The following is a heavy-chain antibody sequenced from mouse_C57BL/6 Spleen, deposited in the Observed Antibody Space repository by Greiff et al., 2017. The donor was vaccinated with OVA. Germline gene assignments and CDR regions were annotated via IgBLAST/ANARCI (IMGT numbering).Heavy chain of an antibody. CDR1: GYTFTSYW. V-gene: IGHV1-52*01. D-gene: IGHD1-1*01. CDR3: ARSGAYYYGSSYYAMDY. J-gene: IGHJ4*01. Sequence: QVQLQQPGAELVRPGSSVKLSCKASGYTFTSYWMHWVKQRPIQGLEWIGNIDPSDSETHYNQKFKDKATLTVDKSSSTAYMQLSSLTSEDSAVYNCARSGAYYYGSSYYAMDYWGQGTSVTVSS. CDR2: IDPSDSET.